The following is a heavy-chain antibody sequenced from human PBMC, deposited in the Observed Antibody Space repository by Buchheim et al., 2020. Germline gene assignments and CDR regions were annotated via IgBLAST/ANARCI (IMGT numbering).Heavy chain of an antibody. CDR2: IYNTGGT. V-gene: IGHV4-59*01. Sequence: QVQLQESGPGLVKPSETLSLTCTVSGGSISTYYWNWIRQPPGKGLEWIGYIYNTGGTNYNLSLKSRLIISVDTSKSQFSLKLSSVTAADTAVYYCARAFQPNFGMDVWGQGTT. CDR1: GGSISTYY. J-gene: IGHJ6*02. CDR3: ARAFQPNFGMDV. D-gene: IGHD2-2*01.